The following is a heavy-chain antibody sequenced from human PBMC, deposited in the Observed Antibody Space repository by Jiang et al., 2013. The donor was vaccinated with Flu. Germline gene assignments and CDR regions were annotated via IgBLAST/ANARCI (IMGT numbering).Heavy chain of an antibody. J-gene: IGHJ6*02. CDR2: IYHSGST. D-gene: IGHD3-3*01. CDR1: GGSISSSNW. Sequence: GPGLVKPSGTLSLTCAVSGGSISSSNWWSWVRQPPGKGLEWIGEIYHSGSTNYNPSLKSRVTISVDKSKNQFSLKLSSVTAADTAVYYCATISGDFWSGENYYYYYGMDVWGQGTTVTVSS. V-gene: IGHV4-4*02. CDR3: ATISGDFWSGENYYYYYGMDV.